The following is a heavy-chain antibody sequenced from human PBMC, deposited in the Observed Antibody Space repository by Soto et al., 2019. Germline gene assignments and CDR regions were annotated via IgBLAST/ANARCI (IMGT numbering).Heavy chain of an antibody. CDR3: AAWRCSSTSCYGSGYYYYGMDV. D-gene: IGHD2-2*01. CDR1: GGTFSSYA. V-gene: IGHV1-69*13. J-gene: IGHJ6*02. CDR2: IIPIFGTA. Sequence: SVKVSCKASGGTFSSYAISWVRQAPGQGLEWMGGIIPIFGTANYAQKFQGRVTITADESTSTAYMELSSLRSEDTAVYYCAAWRCSSTSCYGSGYYYYGMDVWGQGTTVTVSS.